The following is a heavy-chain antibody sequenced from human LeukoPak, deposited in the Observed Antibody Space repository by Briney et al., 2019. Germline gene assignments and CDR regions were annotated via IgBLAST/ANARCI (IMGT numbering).Heavy chain of an antibody. J-gene: IGHJ4*02. CDR2: IRSKANSYAT. V-gene: IGHV3-73*01. D-gene: IGHD4-23*01. Sequence: GGSLKLSCAASGFTFRGSAMHGVRQASGKGLEWVGRIRSKANSYATAYAASVKGRFTISRDDSKNTAYLQMNSLKTEDTAVYYCTRDLLEFGDYGGNLSDYWGQGTLVTVSS. CDR3: TRDLLEFGDYGGNLSDY. CDR1: GFTFRGSA.